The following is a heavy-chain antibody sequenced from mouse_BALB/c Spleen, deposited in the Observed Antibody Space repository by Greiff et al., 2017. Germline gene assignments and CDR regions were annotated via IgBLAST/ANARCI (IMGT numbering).Heavy chain of an antibody. CDR1: GFSLTGYG. J-gene: IGHJ4*01. CDR3: ARDRKYGNYAYAMDY. V-gene: IGHV2-6-7*01. CDR2: LWGDGST. Sequence: VKLVESGPGLVAPSQSLSITCTVSGFSLTGYGVNWVRQPPGKGLEWLGMLWGDGSTDYNSALKSRLSISKDNSKSQVFLKMNSLQTDDTARYYCARDRKYGNYAYAMDYWGQGTSVTVSS. D-gene: IGHD2-10*02.